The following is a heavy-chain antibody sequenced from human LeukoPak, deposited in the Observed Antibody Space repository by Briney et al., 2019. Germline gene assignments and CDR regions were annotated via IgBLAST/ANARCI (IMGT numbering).Heavy chain of an antibody. Sequence: PGGSVRLSCTASGLTMSNYWMSWVRQAPGKGLEWVANIKQDGNEKYYVDSVKGRFTISRDNAKDSLYLQMNSLRVEDTAVYYCARGGGSFYNYWGQGTLVTVSS. J-gene: IGHJ4*02. V-gene: IGHV3-7*04. CDR1: GLTMSNYW. CDR3: ARGGGSFYNY. D-gene: IGHD2-15*01. CDR2: IKQDGNEK.